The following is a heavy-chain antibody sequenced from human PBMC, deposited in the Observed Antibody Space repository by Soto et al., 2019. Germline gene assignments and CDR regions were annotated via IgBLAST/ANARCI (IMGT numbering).Heavy chain of an antibody. J-gene: IGHJ4*02. D-gene: IGHD6-13*01. CDR2: IYYSGST. Sequence: SETLSLTCTVSGRSISSGGYYWSWIRQHPGKGLEWIGYIYYSGSTYYNPSPNSRVTIEVDTSKNQFSLKVSSVTGADTGVYYCARDRIAAAGTLDYWGQGTLVTVS. V-gene: IGHV4-31*03. CDR3: ARDRIAAAGTLDY. CDR1: GRSISSGGYY.